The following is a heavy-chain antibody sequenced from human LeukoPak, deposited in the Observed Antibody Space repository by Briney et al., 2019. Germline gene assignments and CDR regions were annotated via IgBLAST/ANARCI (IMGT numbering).Heavy chain of an antibody. V-gene: IGHV1-18*01. CDR3: ARSNYGSGSRNWFDP. D-gene: IGHD3-10*01. CDR1: GYTFTSYG. Sequence: ASVKVSCKASGYTFTSYGISWVRQAPGQGLEWMGWISAYNGNTNYAQKLQGRVTMTTDTSTSTAYMELRSLRSDDTAVYYCARSNYGSGSRNWFDPWGQGTRVTVSS. J-gene: IGHJ5*02. CDR2: ISAYNGNT.